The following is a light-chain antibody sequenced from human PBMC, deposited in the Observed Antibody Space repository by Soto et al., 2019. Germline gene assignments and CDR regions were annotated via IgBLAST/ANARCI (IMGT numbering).Light chain of an antibody. CDR2: GVS. Sequence: EIVMTQSPGTLSVSPGERATLSCRASQSINKNLAWYQQKPGRAPRHLIYGVSTRASGIPARFSGSGSETDFTLTISRLEPEDFAVYYCQQYGSSPRTFGQGTKVDIK. CDR3: QQYGSSPRT. V-gene: IGKV3-20*01. J-gene: IGKJ1*01. CDR1: QSINKN.